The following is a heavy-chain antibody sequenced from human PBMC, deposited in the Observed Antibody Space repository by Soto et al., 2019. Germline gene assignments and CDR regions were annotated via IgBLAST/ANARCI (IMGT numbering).Heavy chain of an antibody. D-gene: IGHD5-18*01. CDR2: IIPIFGTA. Sequence: GXSXKVSCKASGGTXSSYAIRWVRQAPGQGLEWMGGIIPIFGTANYAQKFQGRVTITADESTSTAYMELSSLRYEDTAVYYCARDLGVDTAMASGAFDIWGQGTMGTVS. V-gene: IGHV1-69*13. CDR1: GGTXSSYA. J-gene: IGHJ3*02. CDR3: ARDLGVDTAMASGAFDI.